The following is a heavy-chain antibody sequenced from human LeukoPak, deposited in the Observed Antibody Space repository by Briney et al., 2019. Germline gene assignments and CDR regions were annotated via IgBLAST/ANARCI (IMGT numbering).Heavy chain of an antibody. D-gene: IGHD3-22*01. Sequence: PGGSLRLPCAASGFTFSSYAMSWVRQAPGKGLEWVSAISGSGGSTYYADSVKGRFTISRDNSKNTLYLQMNSLRAEDTAVYYFSKGLGYFYDSSCSGHWFDPWGQGTLVTVSS. CDR1: GFTFSSYA. V-gene: IGHV3-23*01. CDR3: SKGLGYFYDSSCSGHWFDP. J-gene: IGHJ5*02. CDR2: ISGSGGST.